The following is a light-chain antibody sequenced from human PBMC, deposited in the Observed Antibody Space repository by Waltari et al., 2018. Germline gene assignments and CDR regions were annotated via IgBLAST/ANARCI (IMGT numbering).Light chain of an antibody. CDR3: AAWDDNLNGWA. Sequence: QSVLTQPPSASGTPGQRVTISCSGSSSNIGFNTVSWYQQVPGAAPRILMYTDNQRPAGVPDRFSDAKSGASASRAISGLRPEDEADYYCAAWDDNLNGWAFGGGTKVTVL. CDR2: TDN. CDR1: SSNIGFNT. V-gene: IGLV1-44*01. J-gene: IGLJ3*02.